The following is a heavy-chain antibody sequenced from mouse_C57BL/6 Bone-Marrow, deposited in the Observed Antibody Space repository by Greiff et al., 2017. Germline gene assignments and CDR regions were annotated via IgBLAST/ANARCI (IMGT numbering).Heavy chain of an antibody. CDR3: ARHGDGYPFAY. CDR1: GFPFSSYG. D-gene: IGHD2-3*01. Sequence: EVKVVESGGDLVKPGGSLKPSCAASGFPFSSYGLSWVRQTPDKRLEWVATISSGGIYSSYPDSVKGRFTISRDNAKNTLYLQMSSLKSEDTAMYYCARHGDGYPFAYWGQGTLVTVSA. V-gene: IGHV5-6*01. CDR2: ISSGGIYS. J-gene: IGHJ3*01.